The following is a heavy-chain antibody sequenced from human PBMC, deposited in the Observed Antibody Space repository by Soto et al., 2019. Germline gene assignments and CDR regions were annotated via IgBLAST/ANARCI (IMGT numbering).Heavy chain of an antibody. V-gene: IGHV3-23*01. J-gene: IGHJ4*02. CDR3: AKHGPQYSSSLTHY. CDR2: ISGGGDTT. CDR1: GFTFNNYA. Sequence: EVQLLESGGGLVQPGESLRLSCAGSGFTFNNYAMTWVRQALGKGPEWVSAISGGGDTTYYADSVKGRFTISRDNSKNTLYLLMNSLRAEDTAVYYCAKHGPQYSSSLTHYWGQGTLVTVSS. D-gene: IGHD6-13*01.